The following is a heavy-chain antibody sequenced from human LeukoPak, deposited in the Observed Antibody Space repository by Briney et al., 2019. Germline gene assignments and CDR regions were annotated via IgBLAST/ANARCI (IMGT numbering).Heavy chain of an antibody. CDR3: ARLGSGELDIDY. V-gene: IGHV3-64*01. Sequence: PGGSLRLSCAASGFTFSSYAMHWVRQAPGKELEYVSAISSNGGSTDYANSVKGRFTISRDNSKNTLYLQMGSLRAEDMAVYYCARLGSGELDIDYWGQGTLVTVSS. J-gene: IGHJ4*02. CDR1: GFTFSSYA. CDR2: ISSNGGST. D-gene: IGHD1-26*01.